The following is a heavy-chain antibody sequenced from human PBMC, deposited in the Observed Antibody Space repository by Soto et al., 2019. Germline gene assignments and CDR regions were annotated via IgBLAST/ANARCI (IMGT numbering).Heavy chain of an antibody. CDR2: TYYRSKWYN. D-gene: IGHD3-10*01. Sequence: SQTLSLTCAISGDGVSSNSAAWNWIRQSPSRGLEWLGRTYYRSKWYNDYAVSVKSRITINPDTSKNQFSLQLSSVTPEDTAVYYCARTITMVRGVVRSNWFDPWGQGTLVTVSS. V-gene: IGHV6-1*01. CDR3: ARTITMVRGVVRSNWFDP. CDR1: GDGVSSNSAA. J-gene: IGHJ5*02.